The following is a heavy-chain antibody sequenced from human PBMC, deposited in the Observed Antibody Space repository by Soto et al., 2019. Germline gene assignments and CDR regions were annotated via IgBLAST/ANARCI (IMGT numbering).Heavy chain of an antibody. CDR3: ATSQGYYYYYGMDV. CDR1: GFTFSDYY. D-gene: IGHD6-6*01. V-gene: IGHV3-11*01. Sequence: LRLSCAASGFTFSDYYMRWIRQAPGKGLEWVSYISSSGSTIYYADSVKGRFTISRDNAKNSLYLQMNSLRAEDTAVYYCATSQGYYYYYGMDVWGQGTTVTVSS. J-gene: IGHJ6*02. CDR2: ISSSGSTI.